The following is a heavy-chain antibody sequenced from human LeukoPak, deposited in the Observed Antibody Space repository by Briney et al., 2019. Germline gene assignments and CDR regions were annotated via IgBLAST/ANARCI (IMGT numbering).Heavy chain of an antibody. CDR2: IYTSGST. V-gene: IGHV4-61*02. D-gene: IGHD3-3*01. CDR1: GGSISSGSYY. J-gene: IGHJ4*02. Sequence: SETLSLTCTVSGGSISSGSYYWSWIRQPAGKGLEWIGRIYTSGSTNYNPSLKSRVTISVDTSKNQFSLKLSSVTAADTAVYYCARGRVLRFLEWLFDDYYFDYWGQGTLVTVSS. CDR3: ARGRVLRFLEWLFDDYYFDY.